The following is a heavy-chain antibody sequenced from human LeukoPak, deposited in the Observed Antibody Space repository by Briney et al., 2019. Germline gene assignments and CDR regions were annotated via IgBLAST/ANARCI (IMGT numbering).Heavy chain of an antibody. D-gene: IGHD2-2*01. V-gene: IGHV4-39*01. Sequence: SETLSLTCTVSGGSISSSSYYWGWIRQPPGKGLEWIGSIYYSGSTYYNPSLKSRVTISVDTSKNQFSLKLSSVTAADTAVYYCAASPVVPATIWSTVTTDGFDYWGQGTLVTVSS. CDR3: AASPVVPATIWSTVTTDGFDY. CDR1: GGSISSSSYY. CDR2: IYYSGST. J-gene: IGHJ4*02.